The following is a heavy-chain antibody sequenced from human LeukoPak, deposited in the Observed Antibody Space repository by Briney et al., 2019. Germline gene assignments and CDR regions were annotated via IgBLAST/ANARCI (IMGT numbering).Heavy chain of an antibody. CDR1: GGTFSSYA. Sequence: GASVKVSCKASGGTFSSYAISWVRQPPGQGLEWMGGIIPIFGTANYAQKFQGRVTITADESTSTAYMELSSLRSDDTAVYYCARGNKYYYDSSGYYHWGQGTLVTVSS. CDR2: IIPIFGTA. V-gene: IGHV1-69*13. J-gene: IGHJ5*02. D-gene: IGHD3-22*01. CDR3: ARGNKYYYDSSGYYH.